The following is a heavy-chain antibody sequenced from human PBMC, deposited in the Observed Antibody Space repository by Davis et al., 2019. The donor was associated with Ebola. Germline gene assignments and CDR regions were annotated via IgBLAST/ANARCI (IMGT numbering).Heavy chain of an antibody. V-gene: IGHV2-5*02. CDR1: GFSLTTSGVG. Sequence: SGPTLVKPTQTLTLTCTFSGFSLTTSGVGVGWIRQPPGKALEWLALIYWDDDKRYSPSLKSRLSITKDTSKNQVVLTMTNMDPVDTATYYCAKFRSDDAFDVWGPGTMVTVSS. CDR3: AKFRSDDAFDV. CDR2: IYWDDDK. J-gene: IGHJ3*01.